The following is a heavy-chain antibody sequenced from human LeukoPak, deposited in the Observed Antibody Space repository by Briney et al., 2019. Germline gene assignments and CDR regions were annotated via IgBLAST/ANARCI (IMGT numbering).Heavy chain of an antibody. CDR2: ISYDGSNK. J-gene: IGHJ4*02. CDR1: RFTFSSYA. CDR3: AKVVAGNIDYYFDY. D-gene: IGHD2/OR15-2a*01. V-gene: IGHV3-30-3*01. Sequence: PGRSLRLSCAASRFTFSSYAMHWVRQAPGKGLEWVAVISYDGSNKYYADSVKGRFTISRDNSKNTVYLQMRNLRVEHTAVYYCAKVVAGNIDYYFDYWGQGILVAVSS.